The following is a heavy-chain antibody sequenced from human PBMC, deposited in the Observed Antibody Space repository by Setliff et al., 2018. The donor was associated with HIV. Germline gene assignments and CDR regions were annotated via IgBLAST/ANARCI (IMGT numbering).Heavy chain of an antibody. CDR1: GYTFTSHG. CDR2: ISAYNGNT. CDR3: ARGAEYCSSTSCPFDY. Sequence: ASVKVSCKASGYTFTSHGISWVRQAPGQGLEWMGWISAYNGNTNYAQKLQGRVTMTTDTSTSTAYMELRSLRSDDTAVYYCARGAEYCSSTSCPFDYWGQGTLVTVSS. J-gene: IGHJ4*02. D-gene: IGHD2-2*01. V-gene: IGHV1-18*01.